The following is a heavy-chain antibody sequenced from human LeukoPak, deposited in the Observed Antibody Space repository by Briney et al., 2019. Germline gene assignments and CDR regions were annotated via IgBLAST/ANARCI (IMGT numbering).Heavy chain of an antibody. CDR3: ARTGADIVVVVAATGWFDP. Sequence: SETLSLTCTVSGGSISSYYWSWIRQPPGKGLEWIGYIYYSGHTNYNPSLKSRVTISVDTSKNQCSLKLSSVTAADTAVYYCARTGADIVVVVAATGWFDPWGQGTLVTVSS. J-gene: IGHJ5*02. V-gene: IGHV4-59*12. D-gene: IGHD2-15*01. CDR1: GGSISSYY. CDR2: IYYSGHT.